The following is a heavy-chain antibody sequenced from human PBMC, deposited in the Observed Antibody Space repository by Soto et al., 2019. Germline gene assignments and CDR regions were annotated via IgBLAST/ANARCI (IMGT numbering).Heavy chain of an antibody. J-gene: IGHJ4*02. Sequence: VQLVKSGVELKNHESSVKVSCKASGDTLNFYTINWVRQAPGLGLEWMGRFNPILSFSNSALKFQGRVTLTADKSTSTAYMVLSSLRSEDTAIYYCATSFGSGSRAFDYWCQGAMVTVSS. D-gene: IGHD3-10*01. CDR3: ATSFGSGSRAFDY. V-gene: IGHV1-69*02. CDR2: FNPILSFS. CDR1: GDTLNFYT.